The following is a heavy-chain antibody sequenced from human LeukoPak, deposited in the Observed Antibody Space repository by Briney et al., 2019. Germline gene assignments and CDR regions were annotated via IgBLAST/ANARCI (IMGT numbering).Heavy chain of an antibody. CDR2: ITGSGGST. Sequence: GSLRLSCAASGFTFSSYTMSWVRQAPGTGLEWVSAITGSGGSTYYVDSVKGRFTISRDNSKNTMYLQMNSLRAEDTAVYYCAKASRPTVSWFDAWGQGTLVTVSS. J-gene: IGHJ5*02. V-gene: IGHV3-23*01. CDR1: GFTFSSYT. CDR3: AKASRPTVSWFDA. D-gene: IGHD4-11*01.